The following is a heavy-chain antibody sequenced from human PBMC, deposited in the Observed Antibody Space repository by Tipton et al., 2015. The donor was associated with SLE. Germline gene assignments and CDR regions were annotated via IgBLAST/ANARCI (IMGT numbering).Heavy chain of an antibody. Sequence: PGLVKPSETLSLTCSVSGGSINNNNYNWGWIRQPPGKGLEWVASISSSGSTYYNPSLNSRVVISLDTDQFSLEVRSVTAADTAVYYCAKDYFDSSGYYYTFAMWGQGTLVTVSS. D-gene: IGHD3-22*01. CDR3: AKDYFDSSGYYYTFAM. CDR1: GGSINNNNYN. CDR2: ISSSGST. V-gene: IGHV4-39*02. J-gene: IGHJ3*02.